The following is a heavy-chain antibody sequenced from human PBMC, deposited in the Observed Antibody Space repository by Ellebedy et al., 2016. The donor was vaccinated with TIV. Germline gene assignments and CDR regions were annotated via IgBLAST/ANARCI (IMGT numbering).Heavy chain of an antibody. CDR3: ARDRSSSSIKSYGMDV. CDR2: ISSSSSYI. Sequence: GESLKISCAASGFTFNSYSMNWVRQAPGEGLEWVSSISSSSSYIYYADAVKGRFTISRDNAKNSLYLQMNSLRAEDTAVYYCARDRSSSSIKSYGMDVWGQGTTVTVSS. J-gene: IGHJ6*02. CDR1: GFTFNSYS. V-gene: IGHV3-21*01. D-gene: IGHD6-6*01.